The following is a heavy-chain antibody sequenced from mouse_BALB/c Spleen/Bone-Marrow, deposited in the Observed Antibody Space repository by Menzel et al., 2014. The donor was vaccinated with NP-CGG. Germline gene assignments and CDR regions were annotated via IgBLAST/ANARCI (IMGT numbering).Heavy chain of an antibody. D-gene: IGHD1-1*01. Sequence: EVKLVESGPELVKPGASVKISCKTSGYTFTEYTMHWVKQSHGKSFEWIGGFNPNNGVTIYNQKFKGKATLTVDKSSSTTYMEIRSLTSEDSAVYYCAIYYSDYPVMDYWGQGTSVAVSS. V-gene: IGHV1-18*01. CDR3: AIYYSDYPVMDY. CDR2: FNPNNGVT. CDR1: GYTFTEYT. J-gene: IGHJ4*01.